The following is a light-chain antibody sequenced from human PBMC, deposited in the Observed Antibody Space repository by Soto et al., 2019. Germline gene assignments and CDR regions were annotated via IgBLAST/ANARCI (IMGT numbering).Light chain of an antibody. J-gene: IGLJ1*01. Sequence: QSSLSQPASVSGSTRQSISIACTGTIRDVVTYNLVSWYQQHPGKAPTVLIYEGTKRPSGVSNRFSGSKSGNTASLTISGLQTEDEADYYCYSFAGSTTFSYVFGPGTKVTVL. CDR1: IRDVVTYNL. V-gene: IGLV2-23*03. CDR3: YSFAGSTTFSYV. CDR2: EGT.